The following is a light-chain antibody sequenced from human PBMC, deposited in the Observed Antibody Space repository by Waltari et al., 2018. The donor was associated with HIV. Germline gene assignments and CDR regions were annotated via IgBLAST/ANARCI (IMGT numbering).Light chain of an antibody. CDR3: QVWDSSSDHVV. CDR2: YDS. Sequence: SYVLTQPPSVSVAPGKTARITCGGTNIGSKSVHWYQQKPGQAPVLVIYYDSDRPSGIPERFSGSNSGNTATLTISRVEAGDEADYYCQVWDSSSDHVVFGGCTKLTVL. J-gene: IGLJ2*01. CDR1: NIGSKS. V-gene: IGLV3-21*04.